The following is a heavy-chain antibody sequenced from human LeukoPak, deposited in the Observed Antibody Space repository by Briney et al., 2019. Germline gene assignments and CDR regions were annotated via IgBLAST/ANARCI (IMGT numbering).Heavy chain of an antibody. CDR3: VRSVAGSSWFDP. V-gene: IGHV3-13*01. CDR1: GFSFSSYD. Sequence: PPGGSLRLSCAASGFSFSSYDMHWVRQITGKGLEWVSVIGTAGDSLYAGSARGRFTISRENAKNSLYLQMNSLRAGDTAVYYCVRSVAGSSWFDPWGQGTLVTVSS. D-gene: IGHD6-19*01. CDR2: IGTAGDS. J-gene: IGHJ5*02.